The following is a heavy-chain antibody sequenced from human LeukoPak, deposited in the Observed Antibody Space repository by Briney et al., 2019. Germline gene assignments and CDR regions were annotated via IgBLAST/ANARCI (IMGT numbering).Heavy chain of an antibody. CDR1: GFTFSSYG. J-gene: IGHJ4*02. Sequence: PGRSLRLSCAASGFTFSSYGMHWVRQAPGKGLEWVAVISYDGSNKYYADSVKGRFTISRDNSKNTLYLQMNSLRAEDTAVHYCAKILFGRSTPQLHSVVVAADYFDYWGQGTLVTVSS. V-gene: IGHV3-30*18. CDR3: AKILFGRSTPQLHSVVVAADYFDY. CDR2: ISYDGSNK. D-gene: IGHD2-15*01.